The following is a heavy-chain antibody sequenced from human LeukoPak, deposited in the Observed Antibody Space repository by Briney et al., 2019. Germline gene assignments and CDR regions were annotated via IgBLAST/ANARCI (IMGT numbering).Heavy chain of an antibody. D-gene: IGHD3-10*01. CDR3: ARGVGYGSGTRDWFDP. Sequence: ASVKVSCKASGYTFTSYDINWVRQATGQGLEWMGWMNPNSGNTGYAQKFQGRVTMTRNTSISTAYMELSSLRSEDMAVYYCARGVGYGSGTRDWFDPWGQGTLVTVSS. CDR1: GYTFTSYD. V-gene: IGHV1-8*01. J-gene: IGHJ5*02. CDR2: MNPNSGNT.